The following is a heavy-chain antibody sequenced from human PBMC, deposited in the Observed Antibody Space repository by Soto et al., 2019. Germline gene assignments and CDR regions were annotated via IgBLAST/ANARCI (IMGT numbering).Heavy chain of an antibody. Sequence: QVQLVQSGAEVKKPGSSVKVSCKASGGTFSSYAISWVRQAPGQGLEWMGGIIPIFGTANYAQKFQGRVTINADESTSTAYMELSSLRSEDTAVYYCARNYYGSGSYGDYYYYYGMDVWGQGTTVTVSS. V-gene: IGHV1-69*01. CDR2: IIPIFGTA. J-gene: IGHJ6*02. CDR1: GGTFSSYA. D-gene: IGHD3-10*01. CDR3: ARNYYGSGSYGDYYYYYGMDV.